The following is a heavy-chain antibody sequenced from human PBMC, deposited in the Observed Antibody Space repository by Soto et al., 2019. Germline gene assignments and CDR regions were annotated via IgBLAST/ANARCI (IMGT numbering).Heavy chain of an antibody. CDR3: ARRRYADWAFDF. CDR1: GGSISGYY. Sequence: PSETLSLTCTVSGGSISGYYWIWTRRPPGKGLDWIGYIHYSGSTNYIPSLKSRVTISVDTSKNQVSLKLRSVTAADTAVYYCARRRYADWAFDFWGQGTLVTVS. D-gene: IGHD3-9*01. J-gene: IGHJ4*02. V-gene: IGHV4-59*01. CDR2: IHYSGST.